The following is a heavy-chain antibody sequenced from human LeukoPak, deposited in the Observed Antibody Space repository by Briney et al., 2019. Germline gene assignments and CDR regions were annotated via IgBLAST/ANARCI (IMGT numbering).Heavy chain of an antibody. CDR2: LNPRGDIT. Sequence: ASVKVSCKASGYTFSSYYVHWVRQAPGQGLEWMAILNPRGDITSYAQNFQGRVTVTRDTSTNTVYMELSSLRSDDTALYYCVRGPLTTVTTLDYWGQGTLVTVSS. D-gene: IGHD4-17*01. V-gene: IGHV1-46*01. CDR3: VRGPLTTVTTLDY. J-gene: IGHJ4*02. CDR1: GYTFSSYY.